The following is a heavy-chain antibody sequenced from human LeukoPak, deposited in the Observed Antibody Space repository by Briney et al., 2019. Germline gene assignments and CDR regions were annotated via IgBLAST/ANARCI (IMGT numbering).Heavy chain of an antibody. CDR1: GFTFSSYS. J-gene: IGHJ4*02. D-gene: IGHD3-3*01. Sequence: PGGSLRLSCAASGFTFSSYSMNWVRQAPGKGLEWVSSISSSSSYMYYADSVKGRFTISRDNAKNSLYLQMNSLRAEDTAVYYCASTPYYDFWSGYYFFYDYWGQGTLVTVSS. V-gene: IGHV3-21*01. CDR3: ASTPYYDFWSGYYFFYDY. CDR2: ISSSSSYM.